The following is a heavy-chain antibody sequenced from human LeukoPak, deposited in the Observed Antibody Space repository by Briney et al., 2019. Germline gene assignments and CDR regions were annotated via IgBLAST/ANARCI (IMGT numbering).Heavy chain of an antibody. CDR3: SRGRNTLFP. Sequence: SETLSLTCTVSGGSMSSYYWTWIRQPPGKGLEYIGFIYYSETTNYNPSLRSRVTISLDKSKRQFSLRLTSVTAADTAVYYCSRGRNTLFPWGQGSLVAVSS. CDR1: GGSMSSYY. J-gene: IGHJ5*02. CDR2: IYYSETT. V-gene: IGHV4-59*01.